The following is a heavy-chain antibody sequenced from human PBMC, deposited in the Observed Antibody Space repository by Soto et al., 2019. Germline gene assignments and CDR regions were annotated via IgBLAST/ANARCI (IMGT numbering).Heavy chain of an antibody. V-gene: IGHV4-39*01. CDR1: VGSISSSSYY. CDR3: ARHVAATLSDAFDI. Sequence: QLQLQESGPGLVKPSETLSLTCTVSVGSISSSSYYWGWIRQPPGKGLEWIGSIYYSGSTYYNPSLKSRATIPVDTSKNQFSLKLSSVTAADTAVYYCARHVAATLSDAFDIWGQGTMVTVSS. D-gene: IGHD2-15*01. J-gene: IGHJ3*02. CDR2: IYYSGST.